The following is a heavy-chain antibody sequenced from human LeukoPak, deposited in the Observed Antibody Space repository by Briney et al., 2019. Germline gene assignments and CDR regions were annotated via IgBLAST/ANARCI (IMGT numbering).Heavy chain of an antibody. J-gene: IGHJ4*02. CDR3: ARTVQYYDILTGYYDY. D-gene: IGHD3-9*01. Sequence: GRSLRLSCAASGFTFSSYGMHWVRQAPGKGLEWVAVIWYDGSNKYYADSVKGRFTISRDNSKNTLYLQMNSLRAEDTAVYYCARTVQYYDILTGYYDYWGQGTLVTVSS. CDR2: IWYDGSNK. CDR1: GFTFSSYG. V-gene: IGHV3-33*01.